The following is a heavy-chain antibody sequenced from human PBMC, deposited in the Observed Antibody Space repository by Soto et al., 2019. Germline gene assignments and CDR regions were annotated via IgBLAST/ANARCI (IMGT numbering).Heavy chain of an antibody. D-gene: IGHD3-10*01. V-gene: IGHV3-30*04. Sequence: HVNLVESGGGVVQPGGSLRLSCAASGFSFSGNSMHWVRQAPGKGLEWVALISKDGKNEYYTESVRGRFTISRDNSRNTMYLQMRYLRREDTAVFFCASGVIRGLGRDYWGQGTLVTVSS. J-gene: IGHJ4*02. CDR2: ISKDGKNE. CDR3: ASGVIRGLGRDY. CDR1: GFSFSGNS.